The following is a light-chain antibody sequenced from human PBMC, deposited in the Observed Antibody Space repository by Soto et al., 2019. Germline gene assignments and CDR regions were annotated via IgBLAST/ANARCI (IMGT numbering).Light chain of an antibody. Sequence: QSVLTQPASVSGSPGQSITISCTGTSSDVGGYNYVSWYQQHPGKAPKFMIYEVSNRPSGVSNRFSGSKSGNTASLTISGLQAEDEADYYCTSYTSSDTYVFGSGTNVTVL. CDR2: EVS. CDR1: SSDVGGYNY. V-gene: IGLV2-14*01. CDR3: TSYTSSDTYV. J-gene: IGLJ1*01.